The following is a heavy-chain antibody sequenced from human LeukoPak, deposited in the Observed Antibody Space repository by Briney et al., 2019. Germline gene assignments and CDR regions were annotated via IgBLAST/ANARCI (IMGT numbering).Heavy chain of an antibody. CDR3: ARDLNNPYSGSYYSLDY. Sequence: GGSLRLSCAASGFTFSSYSMNWVRQAPGKGLEWVSYISSSSSTIYYAHSVKGRFTISRDNARNSLYLQMNSLRAEDTAVYYCARDLNNPYSGSYYSLDYWGQGTLVTVSS. J-gene: IGHJ4*02. CDR1: GFTFSSYS. CDR2: ISSSSSTI. V-gene: IGHV3-48*01. D-gene: IGHD1-26*01.